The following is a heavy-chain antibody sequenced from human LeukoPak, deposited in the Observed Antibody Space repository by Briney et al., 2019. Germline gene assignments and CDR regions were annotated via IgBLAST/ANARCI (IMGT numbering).Heavy chain of an antibody. Sequence: GGSLRLSCAASGFTISSHWMHWVRQVPGKGLVWVSRINSDGSSTTYADSVKGRFTISRDNAKNTLYLQMSSLRAEDTAVYYCARDGGYSGSPYDYWGQGTLVTVSS. D-gene: IGHD1-26*01. CDR1: GFTISSHW. CDR3: ARDGGYSGSPYDY. CDR2: INSDGSST. J-gene: IGHJ4*02. V-gene: IGHV3-74*01.